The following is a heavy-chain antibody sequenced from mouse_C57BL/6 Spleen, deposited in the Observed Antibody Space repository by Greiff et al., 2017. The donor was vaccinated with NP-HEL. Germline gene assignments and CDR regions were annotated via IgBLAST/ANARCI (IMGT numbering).Heavy chain of an antibody. CDR1: GYSITSGYY. CDR2: ISYDGSN. V-gene: IGHV3-6*01. J-gene: IGHJ3*01. D-gene: IGHD3-1*01. Sequence: EVHLVESGPGLVKPSQSLSLTCSVTGYSITSGYYWNWIRQFPGNKLEWMGYISYDGSNNYNPSLKNRISITRDTSKNQFFLKLNSVTTEDTATYYCATLPRGFAYWGQGTLVTVPA. CDR3: ATLPRGFAY.